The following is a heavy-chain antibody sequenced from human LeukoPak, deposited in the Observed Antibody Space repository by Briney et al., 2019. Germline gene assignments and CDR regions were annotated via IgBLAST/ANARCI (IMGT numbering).Heavy chain of an antibody. D-gene: IGHD1-26*01. J-gene: IGHJ4*02. CDR3: AKAGSIRFDY. CDR2: INGGGGGT. Sequence: GSLRLSCAASGLTFSNYAMSWVRQAPGKGLEWVSGINGGGGGTYYADSVKGRCTISRDNSKNTLYLQMNSLRAEDTAVYYCAKAGSIRFDYWGQGTLVTVSS. V-gene: IGHV3-23*01. CDR1: GLTFSNYA.